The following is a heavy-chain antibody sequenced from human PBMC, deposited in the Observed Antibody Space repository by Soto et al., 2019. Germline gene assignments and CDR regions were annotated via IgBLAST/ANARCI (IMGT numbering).Heavy chain of an antibody. Sequence: ASVKVSCKASGYTFTSYGISWVRQAPGQGLEWMGWISAYNGNTNYAQKLQGRVTMTTDTSTSTAYMELRSLRPDDTAVYYCARDHEDIVVVVAATLFDYWGQGTLVTVSS. CDR2: ISAYNGNT. CDR3: ARDHEDIVVVVAATLFDY. CDR1: GYTFTSYG. V-gene: IGHV1-18*01. J-gene: IGHJ4*02. D-gene: IGHD2-15*01.